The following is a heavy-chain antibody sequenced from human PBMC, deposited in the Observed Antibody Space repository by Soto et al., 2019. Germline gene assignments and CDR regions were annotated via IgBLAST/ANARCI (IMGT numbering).Heavy chain of an antibody. CDR2: ISAYNGNT. J-gene: IGHJ5*02. V-gene: IGHV1-18*01. Sequence: ASVKVSCKASGYTFTIYGISGVLQSPLQGLEWMGWISAYNGNTNYAQKLQGRVTMTTDTSTSTAYMELRSLRSDDTAVYYCARYHGSYAGHVGWFDPWGQGTLVTVSS. D-gene: IGHD1-26*01. CDR3: ARYHGSYAGHVGWFDP. CDR1: GYTFTIYG.